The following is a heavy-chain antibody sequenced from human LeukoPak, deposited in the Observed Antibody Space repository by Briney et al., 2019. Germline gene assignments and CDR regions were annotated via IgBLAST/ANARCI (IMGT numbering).Heavy chain of an antibody. Sequence: GGSLRLSCAASGFTFSSYGMHWVRQAPGKGLEWVAFIRYDGSNKYYADSVKGRFTISRDNSKNTLYLQMNSLRAEDTAVYYCAKDRHSSSWGLDYWGQGTLVTVSS. D-gene: IGHD6-13*01. CDR2: IRYDGSNK. CDR3: AKDRHSSSWGLDY. V-gene: IGHV3-30*02. CDR1: GFTFSSYG. J-gene: IGHJ4*02.